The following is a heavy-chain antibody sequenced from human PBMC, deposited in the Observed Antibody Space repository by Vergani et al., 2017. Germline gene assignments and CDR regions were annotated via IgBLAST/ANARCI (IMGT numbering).Heavy chain of an antibody. CDR1: GFTFGSYA. V-gene: IGHV3-30-3*01. D-gene: IGHD3-10*01. CDR3: ARDRITMVRAFDI. Sequence: QVQLVESGGGVVQPGRSLRLSCAASGFTFGSYAMHWVRQAPGKGLEWVAVISYDGSNKYYADSVKGRFTISRDNSKNTLYLQMNSLRAEDTAVYYCARDRITMVRAFDIWGQGIMVTVSS. J-gene: IGHJ3*02. CDR2: ISYDGSNK.